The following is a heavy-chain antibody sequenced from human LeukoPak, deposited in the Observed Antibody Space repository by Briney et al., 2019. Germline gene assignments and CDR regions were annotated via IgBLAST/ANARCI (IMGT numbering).Heavy chain of an antibody. Sequence: GESLKISCKGSGYSFTSYWIGWVRQMPGKGLEWMGIIYPGDSDTRYSPSFQGQVTISADKSISTAYLQWSSLKASDTARYYCARLRTYDGFPYDAFDIWGQGTMVTVSS. CDR3: ARLRTYDGFPYDAFDI. CDR2: IYPGDSDT. CDR1: GYSFTSYW. V-gene: IGHV5-51*01. J-gene: IGHJ3*02. D-gene: IGHD3-22*01.